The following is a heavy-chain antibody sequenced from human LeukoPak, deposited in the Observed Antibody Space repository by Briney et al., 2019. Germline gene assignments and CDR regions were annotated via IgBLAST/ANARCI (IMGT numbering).Heavy chain of an antibody. CDR3: AKGESMTTVTPLDY. V-gene: IGHV3-23*01. CDR1: GFTFGSYA. CDR2: ISGSGRST. Sequence: SGGSLRLSCVASGFTFGSYAMSWVRQAPGKGLEWVSGISGSGRSTYYVDSVKGRFTISGDNSKNTLYLQMNSLRAEDTAVYYCAKGESMTTVTPLDYWGQGTLVTVSS. D-gene: IGHD4-17*01. J-gene: IGHJ4*02.